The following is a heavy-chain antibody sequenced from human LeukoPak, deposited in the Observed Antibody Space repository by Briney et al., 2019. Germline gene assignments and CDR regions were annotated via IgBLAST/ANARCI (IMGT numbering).Heavy chain of an antibody. CDR3: AREGLEHEGNWFDP. CDR2: MNPNSGNT. D-gene: IGHD1/OR15-1a*01. V-gene: IGHV1-8*01. Sequence: GASVKVSCKASGYTFTSYDINWVRQATGQGLEWMGWMNPNSGNTGYAQKFQGRVTMTRNTSISTAYMELSSLRSEDTAVYYCAREGLEHEGNWFDPWGQGTLVTVSS. J-gene: IGHJ5*02. CDR1: GYTFTSYD.